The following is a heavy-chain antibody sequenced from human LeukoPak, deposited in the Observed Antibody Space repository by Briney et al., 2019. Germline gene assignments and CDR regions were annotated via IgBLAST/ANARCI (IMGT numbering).Heavy chain of an antibody. CDR2: IIPIFGTA. Sequence: GASVKVSCKASGGTFISYAISWVRQAPGQGLEWMGGIIPIFGTANYAQKFQGRVTITADESTSTAYMELSSLRSEDTAVYYCARGYDYVWGSYRPDWGQGTLVTVSS. V-gene: IGHV1-69*13. CDR3: ARGYDYVWGSYRPD. CDR1: GGTFISYA. D-gene: IGHD3-16*02. J-gene: IGHJ4*02.